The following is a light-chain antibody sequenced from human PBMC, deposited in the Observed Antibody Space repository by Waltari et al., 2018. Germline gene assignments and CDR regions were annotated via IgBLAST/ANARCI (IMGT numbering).Light chain of an antibody. Sequence: DIVMTQSTDSLTVSLGERPTINCNASQSVLSSTNTKNYLSWYQQKPGQPPKLLMTWVSTRESGVPDRFSGSGSGTDFTLTISSLQAEDVAVYYCQQCYTFPYTFGQGTKLEIK. V-gene: IGKV4-1*01. CDR1: QSVLSSTNTKNY. CDR2: WVS. J-gene: IGKJ2*01. CDR3: QQCYTFPYT.